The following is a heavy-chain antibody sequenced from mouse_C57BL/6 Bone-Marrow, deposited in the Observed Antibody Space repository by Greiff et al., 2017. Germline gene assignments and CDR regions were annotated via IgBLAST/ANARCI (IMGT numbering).Heavy chain of an antibody. CDR2: ISNGGGST. J-gene: IGHJ4*01. Sequence: EVQLVESGGGLVQPGGSLKLSCAASGFTFSDYYMYWVRQTPEKRLEWVAYISNGGGSTDYPDTVQGRFTISRDNAKNTLYLQMSRLKSEDTAMYYCATHYCSSCGEAMDYWGQGTSVTVSS. V-gene: IGHV5-12*01. D-gene: IGHD1-1*01. CDR1: GFTFSDYY. CDR3: ATHYCSSCGEAMDY.